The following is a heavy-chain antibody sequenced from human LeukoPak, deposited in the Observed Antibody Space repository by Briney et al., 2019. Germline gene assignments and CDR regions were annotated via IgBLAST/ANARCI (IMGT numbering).Heavy chain of an antibody. J-gene: IGHJ6*02. CDR3: ARNNGMDV. Sequence: GGSLRLSCAASGFALSSHWMTWVRQVPGRGPEWVANVNRDGSEAYYLDSVKGRFTISKDNAKNSLYLQMNSLRAEDTALYHCARNNGMDVWGQGTTVIVSS. CDR1: GFALSSHW. CDR2: VNRDGSEA. V-gene: IGHV3-7*03.